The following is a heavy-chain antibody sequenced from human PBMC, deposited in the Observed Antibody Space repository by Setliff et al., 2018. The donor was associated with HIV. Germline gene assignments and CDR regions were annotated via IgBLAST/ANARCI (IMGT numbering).Heavy chain of an antibody. Sequence: GGSLRLSCAASGFTFSSYAMSWVRQAPGKGLEWVSAISSGIGATYYADSVKGRFTISRDNSKNTLYLQMNSLRAEDTATYYCAKAKTQLWGQGTLVTVSS. CDR3: AKAKTQL. D-gene: IGHD6-13*01. V-gene: IGHV3-23*01. J-gene: IGHJ4*02. CDR1: GFTFSSYA. CDR2: ISSGIGAT.